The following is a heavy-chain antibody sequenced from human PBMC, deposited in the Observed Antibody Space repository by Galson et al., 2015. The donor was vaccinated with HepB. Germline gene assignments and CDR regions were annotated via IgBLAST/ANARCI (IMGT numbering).Heavy chain of an antibody. CDR3: ARDRSWFGESNHAFDI. V-gene: IGHV3-53*01. D-gene: IGHD3-10*01. Sequence: SLRLSCAASGFTVSSNYMSWVRQAPGKGLEWVSVIYSGGSTYYADSVKGRFTISRDNSKNTLYLQMNSLRAEDTAVYYCARDRSWFGESNHAFDIWGQGTMVTVSS. J-gene: IGHJ3*02. CDR2: IYSGGST. CDR1: GFTVSSNY.